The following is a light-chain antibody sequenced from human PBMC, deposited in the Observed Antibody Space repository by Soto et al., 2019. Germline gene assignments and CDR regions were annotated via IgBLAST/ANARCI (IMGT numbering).Light chain of an antibody. V-gene: IGKV3-20*01. CDR3: QQLVSSPLT. CDR1: QSVTQNF. CDR2: GAS. Sequence: EIVLTQSPGTLSLSPGERATLSCRASQSVTQNFLAWYQQRPGQSPRLLIYGASNRAAGIPDRFSGSGSGTDFSLTISRLEPEDFAVYYCQQLVSSPLTFGGGTKVDIK. J-gene: IGKJ4*01.